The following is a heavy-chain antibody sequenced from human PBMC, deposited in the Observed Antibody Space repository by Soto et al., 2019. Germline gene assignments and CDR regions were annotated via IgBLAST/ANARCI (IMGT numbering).Heavy chain of an antibody. CDR1: GDSVGSKSAA. D-gene: IGHD3-16*01. Sequence: QVQLQQSGPGLVKPSQTLSLTCAISGDSVGSKSAAWNWIRPYPSRGLELLGRTYYRPQWHNDYAPSVKSRISTKPDTSKNHFSLHLKSATPEDTAIYSCERIVGGGPYHWGLATLVTVSS. V-gene: IGHV6-1*01. J-gene: IGHJ5*02. CDR3: ERIVGGGPYH. CDR2: TYYRPQWHN.